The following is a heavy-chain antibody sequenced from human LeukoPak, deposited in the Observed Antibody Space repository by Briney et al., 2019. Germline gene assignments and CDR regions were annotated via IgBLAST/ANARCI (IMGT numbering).Heavy chain of an antibody. CDR3: AKTGSRPGPSSSWNRGYDY. V-gene: IGHV3-30*18. CDR2: ISYDGSNK. CDR1: GFTFSSYG. Sequence: GGSLRLSCAASGFTFSSYGMHWVRQAPGKGLEWVAVISYDGSNKYYADSVKGRFTISRDNSKNTLYLQMNSLRAEDTAVYYCAKTGSRPGPSSSWNRGYDYWGQGTLVTVSS. D-gene: IGHD6-13*01. J-gene: IGHJ4*02.